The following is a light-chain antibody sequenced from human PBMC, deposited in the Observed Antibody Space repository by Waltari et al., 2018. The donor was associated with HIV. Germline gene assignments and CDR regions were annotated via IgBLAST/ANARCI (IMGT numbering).Light chain of an antibody. Sequence: SALTQPPPASGSPGQSVTISCTGTSSDIGAYHYVSWFQQHPGKAPKLMIYDVTKRPSGVPDRFSGSKSGNTASLTVSGLQAEDEADYYCASHAGSKDVFGGGTRLTVL. CDR3: ASHAGSKDV. V-gene: IGLV2-8*01. CDR1: SSDIGAYHY. J-gene: IGLJ2*01. CDR2: DVT.